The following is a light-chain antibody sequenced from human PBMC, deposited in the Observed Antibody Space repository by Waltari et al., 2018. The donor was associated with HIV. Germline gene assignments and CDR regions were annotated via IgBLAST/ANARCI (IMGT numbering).Light chain of an antibody. CDR1: QSVFSSPKNKSY. Sequence: DIVMTQSPDSLALSLGERATITCKSSQSVFSSPKNKSYLTWYQQRPGLPPKVLIYWASTRESGVPDRFSGSGAGTDFTLTISNLQAEDVALYYCHQSYSNPVTFGGGTRVAIK. CDR2: WAS. J-gene: IGKJ4*01. V-gene: IGKV4-1*01. CDR3: HQSYSNPVT.